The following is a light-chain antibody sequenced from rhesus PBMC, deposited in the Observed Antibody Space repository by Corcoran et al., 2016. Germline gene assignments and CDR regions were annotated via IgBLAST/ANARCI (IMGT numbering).Light chain of an antibody. Sequence: QAALTQPRSVSGSLGQSVTISCTGTSRDIGAYKYVSWYQQHPGTAPKLMIYEVFERPSGVSDRFSGPMSADTASLTIPGLQADYEADYYCCSYIDSHTYIFGTGTRLTVL. CDR1: SRDIGAYKY. J-gene: IGLJ1*01. CDR3: CSYIDSHTYI. V-gene: IGLV2-32*01. CDR2: EVF.